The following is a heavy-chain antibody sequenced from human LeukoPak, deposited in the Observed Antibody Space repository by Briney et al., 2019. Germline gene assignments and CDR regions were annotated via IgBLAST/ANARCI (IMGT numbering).Heavy chain of an antibody. D-gene: IGHD4-17*01. CDR2: IYYSGST. J-gene: IGHJ5*02. CDR3: TREYGDDNWFDP. CDR1: GGSISSGDYY. V-gene: IGHV4-30-4*01. Sequence: SETLSLTCTVSGGSISSGDYYWSWIRQPPGKGLEWIGYIYYSGSTYYNPSLKSRVIISVDTSKNQFSLKLSSVTAADAAVYYCTREYGDDNWFDPWGQGTLVTVSS.